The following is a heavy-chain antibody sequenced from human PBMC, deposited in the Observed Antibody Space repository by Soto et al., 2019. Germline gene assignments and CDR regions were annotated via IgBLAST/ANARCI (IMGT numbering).Heavy chain of an antibody. CDR3: ARDWTDTAMGAAS. J-gene: IGHJ4*02. V-gene: IGHV3-33*01. CDR2: IWYDGSNK. D-gene: IGHD5-18*01. Sequence: GGSLRLSCAASGFTFSSYGMHWVRQAPGKGLEWVAVIWYDGSNKYYADSVKGRFTISRDNSKNTLYLQMNSLRAEDTAVYYCARDWTDTAMGAASWGQGTLVTFSS. CDR1: GFTFSSYG.